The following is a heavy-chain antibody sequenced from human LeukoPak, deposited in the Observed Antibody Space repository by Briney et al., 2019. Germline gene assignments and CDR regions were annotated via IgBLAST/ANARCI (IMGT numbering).Heavy chain of an antibody. CDR3: AKSRTVINYFDF. Sequence: PGGSLRLSCAASGLTFSSYAMTWIRQAPGKGREWVSSINNRGDTTYWADSVKGRFTVSRDNPNDTLYLQMNSLRADDTAIYYCAKSRTVINYFDFWGQGTLVTVSS. CDR1: GLTFSSYA. J-gene: IGHJ4*02. D-gene: IGHD4-17*01. V-gene: IGHV3-23*01. CDR2: INNRGDTT.